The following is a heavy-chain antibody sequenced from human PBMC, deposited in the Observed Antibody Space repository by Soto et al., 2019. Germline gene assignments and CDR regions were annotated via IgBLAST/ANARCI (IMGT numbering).Heavy chain of an antibody. CDR2: INPCDGST. J-gene: IGHJ6*02. Sequence: ASVKVSCKASGYTFSTYYMHWVRQAPGQGFEWMGRINPCDGSTNYAQKLQGRVTMTTDTSTSTAYMELRSLRSDDTAVYYCARVDSSGYNYYYGMDVWGQGTTVTVSS. D-gene: IGHD3-22*01. V-gene: IGHV1-46*01. CDR3: ARVDSSGYNYYYGMDV. CDR1: GYTFSTYY.